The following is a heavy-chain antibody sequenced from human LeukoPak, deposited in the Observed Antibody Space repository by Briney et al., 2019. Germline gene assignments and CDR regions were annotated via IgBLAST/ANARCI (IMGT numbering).Heavy chain of an antibody. CDR3: AKKLLGMGARSDAFDV. CDR1: GFTFSSYA. J-gene: IGHJ3*01. CDR2: MNHGGDKT. V-gene: IGHV3-23*01. Sequence: GGSLRLSCAASGFTFSSYAMSWVRQAPGKGLEWVSVMNHGGDKTYYADSVKGRFTISRDTSENTLYLYMNSLRVDDTAVYYCAKKLLGMGARSDAFDVWGQGTMVTVSS. D-gene: IGHD1-26*01.